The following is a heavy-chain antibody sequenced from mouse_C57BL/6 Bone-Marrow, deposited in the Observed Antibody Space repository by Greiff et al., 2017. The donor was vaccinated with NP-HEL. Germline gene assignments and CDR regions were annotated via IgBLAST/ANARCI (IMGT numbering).Heavy chain of an antibody. V-gene: IGHV1-81*01. Sequence: QVQLQQSGAELARPGASVKLSCKASGYTFTSYGISWVKQRTGQGLEWIGEIYPRSGNTYYNEKFKGKATLTADKSSSTAYMELRSLTSEDSAVYFCARIPAYYGSSYFYWYFDVWGTGTTVTVSS. D-gene: IGHD1-1*01. J-gene: IGHJ1*03. CDR3: ARIPAYYGSSYFYWYFDV. CDR1: GYTFTSYG. CDR2: IYPRSGNT.